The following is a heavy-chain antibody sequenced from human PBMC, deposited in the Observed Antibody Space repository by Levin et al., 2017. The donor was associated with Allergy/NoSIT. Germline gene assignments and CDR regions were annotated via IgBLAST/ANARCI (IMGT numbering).Heavy chain of an antibody. CDR1: GFTFSGYA. V-gene: IGHV3-30-3*01. CDR3: AREGVGSPGDS. CDR2: ISNDGNNQ. J-gene: IGHJ5*01. D-gene: IGHD2-8*01. Sequence: PGGSLRLSCAASGFTFSGYAMNWVRQAPGKGLEWVAVISNDGNNQYYADSAKGRFTISRDNSKNTLYLQVNSLRAEDTAVYYCAREGVGSPGDSWGQGTLVTVSS.